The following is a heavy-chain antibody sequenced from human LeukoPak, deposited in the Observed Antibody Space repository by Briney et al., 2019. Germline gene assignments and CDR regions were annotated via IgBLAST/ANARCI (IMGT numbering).Heavy chain of an antibody. CDR1: GYTFTGYY. V-gene: IGHV1-2*02. J-gene: IGHJ5*02. CDR2: INPNSGGT. CDR3: ARDWNHGSGSYSGWFDP. Sequence: ASVKVSCKASGYTFTGYYMHWVRQAPGQALEWMGWINPNSGGTNYAQKFQGKVTLTRDTSITTAYMEVSSLRSDDTAVYYCARDWNHGSGSYSGWFDPWGQGTLVTVSS. D-gene: IGHD3-10*01.